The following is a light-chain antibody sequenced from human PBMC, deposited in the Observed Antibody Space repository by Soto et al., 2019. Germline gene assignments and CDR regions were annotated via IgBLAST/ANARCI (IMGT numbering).Light chain of an antibody. CDR2: AAS. CDR1: QSISSY. V-gene: IGKV1-39*01. J-gene: IGKJ2*01. CDR3: QQYNSYGYT. Sequence: DIQMTQSPSSLSASVGDRVTITCRASQSISSYLNWYQQKPGKAPKLLIYAASSLQSGVPSRFSGSGSGTEFTLTISSLQPDDFATYYCQQYNSYGYTFGQGTKVDIK.